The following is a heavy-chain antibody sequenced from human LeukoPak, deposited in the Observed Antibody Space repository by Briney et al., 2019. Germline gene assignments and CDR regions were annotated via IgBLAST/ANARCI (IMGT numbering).Heavy chain of an antibody. CDR2: IKQDGSEK. Sequence: GGSLRLSCAASGFTFSSYWMSWVRQAPGKGLEWVANIKQDGSEKYYVDSVKGRFTISRDNAKNSLYLQMNSLRAEDTAVYYCARDFRYDFWSGYYLDYWGQGTLVTVSS. J-gene: IGHJ4*02. V-gene: IGHV3-7*01. CDR1: GFTFSSYW. CDR3: ARDFRYDFWSGYYLDY. D-gene: IGHD3-3*01.